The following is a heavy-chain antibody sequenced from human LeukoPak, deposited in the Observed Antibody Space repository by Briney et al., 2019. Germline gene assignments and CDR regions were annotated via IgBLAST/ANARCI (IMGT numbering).Heavy chain of an antibody. V-gene: IGHV3-69-1*01. D-gene: IGHD4-17*01. CDR3: AREKGYGDYSDY. CDR1: GFSFNTYS. J-gene: IGHJ4*02. CDR2: INDDTP. Sequence: PGGSLRLSCTTSGFSFNTYSMSWVRQAPGKGLEWVSAINDDTPYYTDSVKGRFTVSRDNAKNSLYLQMNSLRAEDTAVYYCAREKGYGDYSDYWGQGTLVTVSS.